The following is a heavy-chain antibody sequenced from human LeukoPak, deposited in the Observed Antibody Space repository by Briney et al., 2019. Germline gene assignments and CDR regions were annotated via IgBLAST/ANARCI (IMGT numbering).Heavy chain of an antibody. CDR2: IYYSGST. CDR1: GGSISSSSYY. J-gene: IGHJ4*02. Sequence: SETLSLTCTVSGGSISSSSYYWGWIRQPPGKGLEWIGNIYYSGSTYYNPSLKSRVTISVDTSKNQFSLKLSSVTAADTALYYCAKHYMGSSYNHGLDCWGQGTLVTVSS. V-gene: IGHV4-39*01. D-gene: IGHD3-10*01. CDR3: AKHYMGSSYNHGLDC.